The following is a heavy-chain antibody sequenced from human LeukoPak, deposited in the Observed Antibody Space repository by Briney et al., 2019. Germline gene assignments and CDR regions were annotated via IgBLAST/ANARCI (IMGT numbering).Heavy chain of an antibody. CDR1: GYTFTSYA. CDR3: AIPPGTYSSSSGTLGY. Sequence: ASVKVSCKASGYTFTSYAMHWVRQAPGQRLEWMGWINAGNGNTKYSQKFQGRVTMTEDTSTDTAYMELSSLRSEDTAVYYCAIPPGTYSSSSGTLGYWGQGTLVTVSS. V-gene: IGHV1-3*01. J-gene: IGHJ4*02. D-gene: IGHD6-6*01. CDR2: INAGNGNT.